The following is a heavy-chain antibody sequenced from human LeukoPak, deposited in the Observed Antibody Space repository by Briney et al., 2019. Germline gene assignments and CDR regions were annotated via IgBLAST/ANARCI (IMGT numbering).Heavy chain of an antibody. CDR3: ARVNDYDSGSLYRPIDY. V-gene: IGHV3-48*04. D-gene: IGHD3-10*01. CDR2: ISGSGATL. CDR1: GFTFSSYS. Sequence: GGSLRLSCAASGFTFSSYSMNWVRQAPGKGLEWLSYISGSGATLYYADSVRGRFTISRDNVKNSLYLQMNSLRAEDTAVYSCARVNDYDSGSLYRPIDYWGQGTLVTVSS. J-gene: IGHJ4*02.